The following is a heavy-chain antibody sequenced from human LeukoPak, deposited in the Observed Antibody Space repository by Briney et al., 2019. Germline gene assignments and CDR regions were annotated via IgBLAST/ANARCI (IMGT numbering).Heavy chain of an antibody. Sequence: GGSLRLSCVASGFTVSSNYMSWVRQAPGKGLEWLSVFYSGGSTYYADSVNGRFTMSRDNSKNTLYLQMNGLRGEDTAVYYCARVSPFDYWGQGTQVTVSS. CDR2: FYSGGST. V-gene: IGHV3-66*01. CDR1: GFTVSSNY. CDR3: ARVSPFDY. J-gene: IGHJ4*02.